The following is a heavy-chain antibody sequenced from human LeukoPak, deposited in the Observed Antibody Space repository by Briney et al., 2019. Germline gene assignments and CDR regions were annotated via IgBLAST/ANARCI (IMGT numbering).Heavy chain of an antibody. V-gene: IGHV5-51*01. J-gene: IGHJ4*02. D-gene: IGHD2-8*01. CDR3: ARLEGNAFLDY. CDR2: IYPIDSDT. Sequence: GESLQISCKGSGYIFTNYWIAWVRQLPGKGLEWMGMIYPIDSDTRCSPSFHGQVTISVDKSISTAYLQWSSLKASDTAMYYCARLEGNAFLDYWGQGTLVTVSS. CDR1: GYIFTNYW.